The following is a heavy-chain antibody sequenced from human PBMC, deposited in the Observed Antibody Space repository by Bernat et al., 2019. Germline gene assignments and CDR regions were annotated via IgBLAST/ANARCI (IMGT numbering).Heavy chain of an antibody. CDR1: GDSISSTGYY. D-gene: IGHD3-3*01. CDR2: IYYSGNT. Sequence: QVQLQESGPGLVKPSQTLSLTCTVSGDSISSTGYYWTWIRQQPVKGLEWIGYIYYSGNTYYKPSLKSRVTMSVDTSKNQFSLKLTSVSAADTAVYYCAREVSIFGVVDYWGQGTLVTVSS. V-gene: IGHV4-31*03. CDR3: AREVSIFGVVDY. J-gene: IGHJ4*01.